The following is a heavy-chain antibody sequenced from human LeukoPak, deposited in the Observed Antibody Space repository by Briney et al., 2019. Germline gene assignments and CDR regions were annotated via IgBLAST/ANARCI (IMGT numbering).Heavy chain of an antibody. CDR3: ARDRGFYGAASYKEYFQH. Sequence: GGSLRLSCGASGFTFSSYAMAWVRQAPGKGLEWVSAISGSGENTYFADSVKGRFTTSRDNSKNKVYLEMNSLTAADTALYYCARDRGFYGAASYKEYFQHWGQGTLVSVSS. CDR2: ISGSGENT. V-gene: IGHV3-23*01. CDR1: GFTFSSYA. J-gene: IGHJ1*01. D-gene: IGHD3-10*01.